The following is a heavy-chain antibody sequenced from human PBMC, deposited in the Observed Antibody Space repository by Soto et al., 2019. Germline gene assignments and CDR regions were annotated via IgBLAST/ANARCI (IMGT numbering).Heavy chain of an antibody. CDR2: IHYSGSA. D-gene: IGHD2-2*01. CDR1: GGSISNDNYF. V-gene: IGHV4-31*02. J-gene: IGHJ3*02. CDR3: AREVNVPADADAFDI. Sequence: LSLTCTVSGGSISNDNYFWSWIRQHPGKGLEWIGYIHYSGSAYYNPSLRGRVIILVDTTKNQFSMKLTSVTAADTAMYYCAREVNVPADADAFDIWGQGTMVTVSS.